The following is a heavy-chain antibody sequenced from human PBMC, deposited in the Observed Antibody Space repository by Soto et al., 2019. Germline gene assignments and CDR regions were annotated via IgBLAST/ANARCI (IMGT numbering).Heavy chain of an antibody. CDR3: ARGPIWLPALGDYYYRLDC. CDR2: IYTSGST. CDR1: GGSISSYY. D-gene: IGHD5-18*01. J-gene: IGHJ6*02. V-gene: IGHV4-4*07. Sequence: PSETMSLTCTVSGGSISSYYWSWIRQPAGKGLEWIGRIYTSGSTNYNPSLKSRVTMSVDTSKNQFSLKLSSVTAADTAVYYCARGPIWLPALGDYYYRLDCWGQGTTVTVSS.